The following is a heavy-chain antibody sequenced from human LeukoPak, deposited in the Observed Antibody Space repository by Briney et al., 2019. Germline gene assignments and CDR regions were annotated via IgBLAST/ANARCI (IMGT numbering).Heavy chain of an antibody. CDR2: INPNSGGT. J-gene: IGHJ4*02. CDR1: EYTFTDFY. Sequence: GASVKVSCKASEYTFTDFYLHWVRQAPGQGLEWMGWINPNSGGTNYAQKFQGRVTMTRDTSISTAYMELSRLRSDDTAVYYCARDPDCSSTSCYDPSNGSGDYWGQGTLVTVSS. D-gene: IGHD2-2*01. V-gene: IGHV1-2*02. CDR3: ARDPDCSSTSCYDPSNGSGDY.